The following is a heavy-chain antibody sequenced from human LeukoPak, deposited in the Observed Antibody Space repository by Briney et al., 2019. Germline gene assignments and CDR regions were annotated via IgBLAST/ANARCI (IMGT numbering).Heavy chain of an antibody. D-gene: IGHD2-21*01. CDR1: GGYISSGGYH. J-gene: IGHJ4*02. CDR3: AVYFVGGGGRGT. Sequence: SETLSLTCTVSGGYISSGGYHWSWIRQRPGTGLEWIGNEGSTYYTPSLKSRLTISVATSKNQFSLKLSSVTAAETAIYYCAVYFVGGGGRGTWGQGTLVTVSS. V-gene: IGHV4-31*03. CDR2: EGST.